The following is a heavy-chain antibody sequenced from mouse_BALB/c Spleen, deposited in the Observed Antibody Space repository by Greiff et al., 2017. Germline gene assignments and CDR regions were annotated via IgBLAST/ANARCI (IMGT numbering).Heavy chain of an antibody. J-gene: IGHJ3*01. CDR3: ARKGCGSRGGLAY. D-gene: IGHD1-1*01. CDR1: GYTFSSYW. Sequence: VQLQQSGAELMKPGASVKISCKATGYTFSSYWIEWVKQRPGHGLEWIGEILPGSGSTNYNEKFKGKATFTADTSSNTAYMQLSSLTSEDSAVYYCARKGCGSRGGLAYWGQGTLVTVSA. CDR2: ILPGSGST. V-gene: IGHV1-9*01.